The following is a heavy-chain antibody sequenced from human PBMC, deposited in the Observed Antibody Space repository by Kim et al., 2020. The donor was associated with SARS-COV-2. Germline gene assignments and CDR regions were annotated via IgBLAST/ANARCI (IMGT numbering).Heavy chain of an antibody. V-gene: IGHV3-21*01. J-gene: IGHJ3*02. D-gene: IGHD2-15*01. Sequence: VGSLRLSCAASGFTFSSYSMNWVRQAPGKGLEWVSSISSSSIYIYYADSVKGRFTISRDNSKNSLYLHMNSLRAEDTAVYYCARGIVVVASGTYAFDIWGQGTMVTVSS. CDR3: ARGIVVVASGTYAFDI. CDR2: ISSSSIYI. CDR1: GFTFSSYS.